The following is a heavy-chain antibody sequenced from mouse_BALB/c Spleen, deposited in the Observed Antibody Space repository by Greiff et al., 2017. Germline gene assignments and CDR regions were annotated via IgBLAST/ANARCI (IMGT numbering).Heavy chain of an antibody. V-gene: IGHV10-1*02. CDR1: GFTFNTYA. CDR2: IRSKSNNYAT. Sequence: EVQVVESGGGLVQPKGSLKLSCAASGFTFNTYAMNWVRQAPGKGLEWVARIRSKSNNYATYYADSVKVRFTISRDDSQSMLYLQMNNLKTEDTAMYYCVRQNYGSSSYAMDYWGQGTSVTVSS. D-gene: IGHD1-1*01. CDR3: VRQNYGSSSYAMDY. J-gene: IGHJ4*01.